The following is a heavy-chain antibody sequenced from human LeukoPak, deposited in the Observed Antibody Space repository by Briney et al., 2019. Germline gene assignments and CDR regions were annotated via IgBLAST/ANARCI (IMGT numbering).Heavy chain of an antibody. CDR3: AKEWELTY. Sequence: PGGSLRLSCAASGFTFSSYGMHWVRQAPGKGLEWVAFIGYDGSNKFYADSVKGRFTISRDNPRNTLYLQMNSLRAEDTAMYHCAKEWELTYWGQGTLVTVSS. CDR1: GFTFSSYG. V-gene: IGHV3-30*02. J-gene: IGHJ4*02. D-gene: IGHD1-26*01. CDR2: IGYDGSNK.